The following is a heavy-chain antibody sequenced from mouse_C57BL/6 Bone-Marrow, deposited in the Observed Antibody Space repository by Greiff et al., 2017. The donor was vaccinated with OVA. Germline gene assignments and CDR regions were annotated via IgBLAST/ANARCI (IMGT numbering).Heavy chain of an antibody. CDR2: INPSTGGT. D-gene: IGHD2-2*01. Sequence: VQLKESGPELVKPGASVKISCKASGYSFTGYYMNWVKQSPEKSLEWIGEINPSTGGTTYNQKFKAKATLTVDKSSSTAHMQLKSLTSEDSAVYYCACRNGYNWYFDVWGTGTTVTVSS. CDR1: GYSFTGYY. V-gene: IGHV1-42*01. J-gene: IGHJ1*03. CDR3: ACRNGYNWYFDV.